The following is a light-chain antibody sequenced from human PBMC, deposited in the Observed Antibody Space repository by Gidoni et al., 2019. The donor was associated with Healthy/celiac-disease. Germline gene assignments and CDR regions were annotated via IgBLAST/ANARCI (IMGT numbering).Light chain of an antibody. J-gene: IGKJ1*01. CDR1: QSVSSN. CDR2: GAS. Sequence: EIVMTQSPATLSVSPGERATISCRASQSVSSNLAWYQQKPGQAPRLLIYGASTRATGIPARFSGSGSGTEFTLTISSLQSEDFAVYYCQQYNSRWTFGQGTKVEIK. CDR3: QQYNSRWT. V-gene: IGKV3-15*01.